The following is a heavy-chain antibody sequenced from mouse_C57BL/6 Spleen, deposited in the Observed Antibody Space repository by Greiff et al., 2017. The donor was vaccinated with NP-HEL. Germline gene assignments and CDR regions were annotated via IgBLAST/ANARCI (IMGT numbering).Heavy chain of an antibody. CDR2: IYPYNGGT. CDR3: ARNYGTPPAWFAY. CDR1: GYTFTDYY. J-gene: IGHJ3*01. V-gene: IGHV1-19*01. Sequence: VQLQQSGPVLVKPGASVKMSCKASGYTFTDYYMNWVKQSHGKSLEWIGVIYPYNGGTSYNQKFKGKATLTVDKSSSTAYMELNSLTSEDSAVYYCARNYGTPPAWFAYWGQGTLVTVSA. D-gene: IGHD1-1*01.